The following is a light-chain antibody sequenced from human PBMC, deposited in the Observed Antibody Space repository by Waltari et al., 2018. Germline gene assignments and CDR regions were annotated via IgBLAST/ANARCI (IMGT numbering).Light chain of an antibody. CDR1: SSNIGNNA. V-gene: IGLV1-36*01. J-gene: IGLJ1*01. CDR2: YDD. Sequence: QSVLTQPPSVSEAPKQRVTISCSGSSSNIGNNAGNWYQQLPGKSPKLLIYYDDLLSSGVSDGFSGSKSGTSASLAISGLQSEDEADYYCAVWDDTVSGYVFGSGTKVTVL. CDR3: AVWDDTVSGYV.